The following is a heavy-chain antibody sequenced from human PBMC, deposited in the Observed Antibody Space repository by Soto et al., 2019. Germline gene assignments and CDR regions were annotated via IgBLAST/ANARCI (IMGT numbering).Heavy chain of an antibody. Sequence: QVHLVESGGGVDQPGRSLRLSCATSGFIFSNYVMQWVRQAPGKGLEWVALISYDGNNKHYTESVKGRFIISRDNSKTTLYLQMNSLGAEDTAVYYCARGGLYTSSWYGPLDYWGQGTLVTVSS. CDR3: ARGGLYTSSWYGPLDY. CDR2: ISYDGNNK. V-gene: IGHV3-33*01. J-gene: IGHJ4*02. CDR1: GFIFSNYV. D-gene: IGHD6-13*01.